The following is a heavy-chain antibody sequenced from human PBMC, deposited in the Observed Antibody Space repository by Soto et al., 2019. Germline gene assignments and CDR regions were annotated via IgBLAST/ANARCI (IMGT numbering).Heavy chain of an antibody. V-gene: IGHV3-74*02. CDR3: ARGDCVGGTCYSLAGSFYYYMDV. CDR2: INSDGSVS. Sequence: EVQLVESGGGLVQPGGSLRLSCAASGFTFSNYWMYWVCQAPGKGLEWVSRINSDGSVSSHADSVKGRLTISRDNVKNTLYLHMDSLRAEDTAVYYCARGDCVGGTCYSLAGSFYYYMDVWGKGTTVTVFS. J-gene: IGHJ6*03. CDR1: GFTFSNYW. D-gene: IGHD2-15*01.